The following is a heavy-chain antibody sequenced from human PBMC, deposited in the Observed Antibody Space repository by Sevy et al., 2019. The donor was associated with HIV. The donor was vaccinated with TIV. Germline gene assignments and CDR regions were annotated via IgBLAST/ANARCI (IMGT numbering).Heavy chain of an antibody. J-gene: IGHJ4*02. CDR1: GFTFDDYT. D-gene: IGHD3-10*01. CDR3: AKDIAGEGSGSYYFDY. Sequence: GGSLRLSCTASGFTFDDYTMDWVCQAPGKGLEWVSSITWDGGSPYYADSVKGRFTISRDNSKNSLYLQMNSLRPEDTALYYCAKDIAGEGSGSYYFDYWGQGTLVTVSS. CDR2: ITWDGGSP. V-gene: IGHV3-43D*03.